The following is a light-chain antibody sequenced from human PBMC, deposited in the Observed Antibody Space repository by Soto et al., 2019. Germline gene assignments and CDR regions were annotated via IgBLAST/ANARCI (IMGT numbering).Light chain of an antibody. Sequence: DIQMAQSPSFVSASVGDRVTITCRASQGINSWLAWYQQKPGRVPKLLISVASSLQSGVPSRFSGSQSGTDFTLTIASLQPEDSATYYCQQAESFPLTFGQGTTLEIK. V-gene: IGKV1-12*01. CDR3: QQAESFPLT. CDR2: VAS. CDR1: QGINSW. J-gene: IGKJ2*01.